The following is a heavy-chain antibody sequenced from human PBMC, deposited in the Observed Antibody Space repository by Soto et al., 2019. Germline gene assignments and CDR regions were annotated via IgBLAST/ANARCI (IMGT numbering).Heavy chain of an antibody. D-gene: IGHD5-18*01. CDR1: GFNFNIYT. J-gene: IGHJ4*02. CDR3: ARDYSSYGPFDY. Sequence: GGSLRLSCEASGFNFNIYTMHWVRQAPGKGLEWVSYISSSSSTIYYADSVKGRFTISRDNAKNSLYLQMNSLRAEDTAVYYCARDYSSYGPFDYWGQGTLVTVSS. CDR2: ISSSSSTI. V-gene: IGHV3-48*01.